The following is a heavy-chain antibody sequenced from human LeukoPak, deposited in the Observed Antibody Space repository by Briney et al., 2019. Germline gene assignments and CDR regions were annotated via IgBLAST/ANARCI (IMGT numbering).Heavy chain of an antibody. CDR2: ITYSGNT. CDR3: ARIAYDALDSYYYGMDV. Sequence: SETLSLTCTVSGGSISSGPYYWIWIRQHPGKGLEWIGYITYSGNTYYYPALNSRVTVSLDTSKTQFSLKLSSVTAADTDVYYCARIAYDALDSYYYGMDVWGQGTTVTVSS. CDR1: GGSISSGPYY. J-gene: IGHJ6*02. V-gene: IGHV4-31*03. D-gene: IGHD3-3*01.